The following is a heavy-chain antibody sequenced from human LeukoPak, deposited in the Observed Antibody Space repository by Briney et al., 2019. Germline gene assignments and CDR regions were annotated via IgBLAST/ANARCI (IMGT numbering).Heavy chain of an antibody. Sequence: GGSLRLSCAASGFTFSSYSMNWVRQAPGKGLEWVSFINNGGTTMYYADSVKGRFTISRDNAKSSLYLQMNSLRAEDTAVYYCARDLWGSSGPWGQGTLVTVSS. CDR2: INNGGTTM. V-gene: IGHV3-48*01. CDR1: GFTFSSYS. CDR3: ARDLWGSSGP. D-gene: IGHD6-6*01. J-gene: IGHJ5*02.